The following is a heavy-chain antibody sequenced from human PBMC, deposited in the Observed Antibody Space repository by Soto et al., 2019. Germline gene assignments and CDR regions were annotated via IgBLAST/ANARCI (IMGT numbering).Heavy chain of an antibody. CDR3: ATPFDSDAFDI. CDR1: GFTFSSYS. J-gene: IGHJ3*02. CDR2: ISSSSSYI. V-gene: IGHV3-21*01. Sequence: GGSLRLSCAASGFTFSSYSMNWVRQAPGKGLEWVSSISSSSSYIYYADSVKVLFTISRDNAKNSLYPQMNSLRAEDTAVYYCATPFDSDAFDIWGQGTMVTV.